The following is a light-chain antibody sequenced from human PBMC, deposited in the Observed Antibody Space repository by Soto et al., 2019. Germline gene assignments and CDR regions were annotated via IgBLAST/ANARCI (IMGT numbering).Light chain of an antibody. CDR3: AAWDDRRNGQGV. J-gene: IGLJ3*02. V-gene: IGLV1-44*01. Sequence: QSVLTQPPSASGTPGQRVTISCSRSSSNIGSNTVSWYQQLPGTAPKLLIYSNNQRPSWVPDRFSGSKSGTSASLAISELQSEDEADYYCAAWDDRRNGQGVFGGGTKLTVL. CDR2: SNN. CDR1: SSNIGSNT.